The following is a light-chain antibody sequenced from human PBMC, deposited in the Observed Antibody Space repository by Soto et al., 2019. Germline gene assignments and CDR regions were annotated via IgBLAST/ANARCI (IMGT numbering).Light chain of an antibody. V-gene: IGLV1-47*02. J-gene: IGLJ1*01. CDR2: SND. CDR3: VAWDDSLSGLV. CDR1: NDKIGNNF. Sequence: QLVLTQPPSASGTPVQRVTISCSGRNDKIGNNFVCWYQQLPGTAPKLLMYSNDQRPSGVPDRFSGSKSGTSASLAISGLRSEDEADYYCVAWDDSLSGLVFGTGTKLTVL.